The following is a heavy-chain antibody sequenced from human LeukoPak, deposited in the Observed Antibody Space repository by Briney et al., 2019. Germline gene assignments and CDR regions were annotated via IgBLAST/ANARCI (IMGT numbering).Heavy chain of an antibody. V-gene: IGHV3-53*01. CDR1: GFTVSSNY. D-gene: IGHD3-16*01. CDR2: IYSGGST. Sequence: GGSLRLSCAASGFTVSSNYMSWVRQAPGKGLEWVSVIYSGGSTYYADSVKGRFTISRDNSKNTLYLQMNCLRAEDTAVYYCARGYDFVWGTIYLWGQGTLVSVSS. J-gene: IGHJ4*02. CDR3: ARGYDFVWGTIYL.